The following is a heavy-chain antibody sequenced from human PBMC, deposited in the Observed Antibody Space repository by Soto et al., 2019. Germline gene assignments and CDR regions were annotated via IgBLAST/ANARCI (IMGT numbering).Heavy chain of an antibody. Sequence: GASVKVSCKASGYTFTSYDINWVRQATGQGLEWMGWMNPNSGNTGYAQKFQGRVTMTRNTSISTAYMELSSLRSEDTAVYYCARGDLLLWFGELSDSSDILGQATMVTVS. CDR1: GYTFTSYD. D-gene: IGHD3-10*01. CDR2: MNPNSGNT. V-gene: IGHV1-8*01. J-gene: IGHJ3*02. CDR3: ARGDLLLWFGELSDSSDI.